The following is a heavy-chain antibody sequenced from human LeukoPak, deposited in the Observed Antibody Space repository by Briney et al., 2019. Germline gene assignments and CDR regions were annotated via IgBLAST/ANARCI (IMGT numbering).Heavy chain of an antibody. CDR3: AKRSGDSYYLDS. V-gene: IGHV3-23*01. Sequence: GRSLRLSCAASGFTFRSYGMHWVRLAPGKGLEWVSAISGSGGSTYYADSVKGRFTISRDTSKSTLYLQMNSLRAEDTAVYYCAKRSGDSYYLDSWGQGTLVTVSS. J-gene: IGHJ4*02. D-gene: IGHD2-15*01. CDR2: ISGSGGST. CDR1: GFTFRSYG.